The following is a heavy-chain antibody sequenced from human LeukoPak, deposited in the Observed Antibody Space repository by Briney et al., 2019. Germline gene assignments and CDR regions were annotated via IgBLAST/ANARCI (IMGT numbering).Heavy chain of an antibody. D-gene: IGHD1-14*01. CDR3: ARGLGTKRQGTPGTLVK. CDR1: GGSISSGSYY. CDR2: IYTSGST. J-gene: IGHJ4*02. Sequence: PSETLSLTCTVSGGSISSGSYYWSWIRQPAGKGLEWIGRIYTSGSTNYNPSLKSRVTISVDTSKNQFSLKLSSVTAADTAVYYCARGLGTKRQGTPGTLVKWGQGTLVTVSS. V-gene: IGHV4-61*02.